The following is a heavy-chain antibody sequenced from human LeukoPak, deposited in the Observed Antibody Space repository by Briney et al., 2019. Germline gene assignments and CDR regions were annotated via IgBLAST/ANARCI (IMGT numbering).Heavy chain of an antibody. CDR3: TKDQSSYYGSSGYSFDY. J-gene: IGHJ4*02. V-gene: IGHV3-30*18. D-gene: IGHD3-22*01. Sequence: PGGSLRLSCAASGLTFSSYGMHWVRKAPGRGLEWVAVILYDGSNKYYADSVKGRFTISRDNSKNTLYLQMNSLRAEDTAVCYCTKDQSSYYGSSGYSFDYWGQGTLVTVSS. CDR1: GLTFSSYG. CDR2: ILYDGSNK.